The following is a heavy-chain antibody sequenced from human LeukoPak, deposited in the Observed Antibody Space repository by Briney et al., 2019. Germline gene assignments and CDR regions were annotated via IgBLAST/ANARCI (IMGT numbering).Heavy chain of an antibody. CDR2: IWYDGSNK. CDR3: AKAKGRQLGYMDV. Sequence: PVGSLRPSCAASGFTFSSYGMHWVRQAPGEGLEWVAVIWYDGSNKYYADSVKGRFTISRDNSKNTLYLQMKSLRAEDTAVYYCAKAKGRQLGYMDVWGKGTTVTVSS. D-gene: IGHD1-1*01. CDR1: GFTFSSYG. V-gene: IGHV3-33*06. J-gene: IGHJ6*03.